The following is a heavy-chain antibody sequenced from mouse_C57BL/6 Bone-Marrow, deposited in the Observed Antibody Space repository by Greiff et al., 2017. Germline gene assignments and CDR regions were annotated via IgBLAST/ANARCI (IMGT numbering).Heavy chain of an antibody. J-gene: IGHJ2*01. D-gene: IGHD1-1*01. V-gene: IGHV1-19*01. CDR2: INPYNGGT. Sequence: EVQLQQSGPVLVKPGASVKMSCKASGYTFTDYYMNWVKQSHGKSLEWIGVINPYNGGTSYNQKFKGKATLTVDKSSSTAYMELKSLTSEDSAVYYCARRLVVARFDYWGQGTTLTVSS. CDR1: GYTFTDYY. CDR3: ARRLVVARFDY.